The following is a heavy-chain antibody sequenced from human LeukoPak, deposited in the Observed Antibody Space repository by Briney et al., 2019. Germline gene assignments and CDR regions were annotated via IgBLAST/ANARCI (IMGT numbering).Heavy chain of an antibody. Sequence: GASVKVSCMASGYTFTNYGISWVRQAPGQGLEWMGWISAYNGNTNFAQKIQGRVTMTTDTSTSTAYMELRSLRSDDTAVYYCARDHRVYASYFWFDPWGQGTLVTVSS. CDR2: ISAYNGNT. CDR1: GYTFTNYG. J-gene: IGHJ5*02. D-gene: IGHD2-8*01. V-gene: IGHV1-18*01. CDR3: ARDHRVYASYFWFDP.